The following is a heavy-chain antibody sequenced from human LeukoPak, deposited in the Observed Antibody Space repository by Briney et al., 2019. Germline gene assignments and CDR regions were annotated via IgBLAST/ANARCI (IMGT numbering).Heavy chain of an antibody. Sequence: GRSLRLSCAASGFTFDDYAMHWVRQAPGKGLEWVSGISWNSGSIGYADSVKGRFTISRDNAKNSLYLQMNSLRAEDTALYYCAKDRDYYDSSGYWYYSDYWGQGTLVTVSS. CDR2: ISWNSGSI. CDR1: GFTFDDYA. D-gene: IGHD3-22*01. V-gene: IGHV3-9*01. CDR3: AKDRDYYDSSGYWYYSDY. J-gene: IGHJ4*02.